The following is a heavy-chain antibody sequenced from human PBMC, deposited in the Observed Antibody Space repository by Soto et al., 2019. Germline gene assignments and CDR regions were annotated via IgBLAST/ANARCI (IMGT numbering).Heavy chain of an antibody. J-gene: IGHJ6*02. CDR3: VRVGTYGDYEGRGRYYYYGMDV. CDR1: GGTISSYY. V-gene: IGHV4-59*01. CDR2: IYYSGST. Sequence: SETLSLTCTVSGGTISSYYWSWIRQPPGKGLEWIGYIYYSGSTNYNPSLKSRVTISVDTSKNQFSLKLSSVTAADTAVYYCVRVGTYGDYEGRGRYYYYGMDVWGQGTTVTVSS. D-gene: IGHD4-17*01.